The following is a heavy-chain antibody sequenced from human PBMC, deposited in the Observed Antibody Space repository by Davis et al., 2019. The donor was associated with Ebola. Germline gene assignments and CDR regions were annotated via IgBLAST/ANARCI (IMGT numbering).Heavy chain of an antibody. Sequence: MPSETLSLTCTVSGGSISSYYWSWIRQPPGKGLEWIGYIYYSGSTNYNPSLKSRVTISVDTSKNQFSLKLSSVTAADTAVYYCARLYAYYYDSSGYGRSYYFDYWGQGTLVTVSS. D-gene: IGHD3-22*01. CDR3: ARLYAYYYDSSGYGRSYYFDY. J-gene: IGHJ4*02. CDR1: GGSISSYY. CDR2: IYYSGST. V-gene: IGHV4-59*08.